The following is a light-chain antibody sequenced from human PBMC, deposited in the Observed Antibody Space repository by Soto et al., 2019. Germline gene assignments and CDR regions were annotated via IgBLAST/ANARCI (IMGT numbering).Light chain of an antibody. CDR3: QQFDSNPLT. V-gene: IGKV1-13*02. Sequence: AIQVTQSPSSLSASVRDRVTITCRTSQGIGSALVWYQQKPGRAPKLLIFDASSLEGGVPSRFSGSGYGTNFTLTIGSLQPEDFGTYYCQQFDSNPLTFGGGTKVV. J-gene: IGKJ4*01. CDR2: DAS. CDR1: QGIGSA.